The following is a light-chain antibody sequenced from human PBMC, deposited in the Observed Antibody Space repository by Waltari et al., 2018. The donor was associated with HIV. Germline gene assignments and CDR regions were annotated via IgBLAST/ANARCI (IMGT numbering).Light chain of an antibody. V-gene: IGLV2-14*01. CDR1: SNDVGGYNN. Sequence: QSALTQPATESGSPGQSITLHCTVGSNDVGGYNNASRYQPTPGKDPKLIIYEVRNRPSGVSNRFSGSKSGNTASLTISGLQAEDEADYYCTSYASSSSLLFGGGTKLTVL. CDR3: TSYASSSSLL. CDR2: EVR. J-gene: IGLJ2*01.